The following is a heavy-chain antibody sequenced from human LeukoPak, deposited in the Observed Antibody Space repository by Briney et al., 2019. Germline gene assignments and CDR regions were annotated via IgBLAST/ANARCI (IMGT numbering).Heavy chain of an antibody. CDR1: GGSISSYY. J-gene: IGHJ5*02. D-gene: IGHD3-16*01. V-gene: IGHV4-4*07. CDR3: ARHTGETSFDP. CDR2: IYTSGST. Sequence: KPSETLSLTCTVSGGSISSYYWSWIRQPAGKGLEWIWRIYTSGSTNYNPALKSRVIISLHATKNQFSLKQSYGTVADAPVYYCARHTGETSFDPWGQGTLVTFSS.